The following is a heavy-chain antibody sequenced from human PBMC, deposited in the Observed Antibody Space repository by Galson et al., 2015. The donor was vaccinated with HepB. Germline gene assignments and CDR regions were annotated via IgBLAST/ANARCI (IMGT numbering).Heavy chain of an antibody. Sequence: SLRLSCAASGLTFSNYAMSWVRQAPGKGLEWVSAISGSGGNTFYADSVKGRFTISRDNSKNTLYLQMTSLRAEDTAVYYCAKDRGLRFLEWPRNYYYAMDVWGHGTTVTVSS. V-gene: IGHV3-23*01. J-gene: IGHJ6*02. CDR3: AKDRGLRFLEWPRNYYYAMDV. CDR1: GLTFSNYA. CDR2: ISGSGGNT. D-gene: IGHD3-3*01.